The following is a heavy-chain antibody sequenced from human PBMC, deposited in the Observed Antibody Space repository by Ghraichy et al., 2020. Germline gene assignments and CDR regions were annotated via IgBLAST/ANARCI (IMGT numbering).Heavy chain of an antibody. CDR2: INPDSGGA. CDR3: ARGMDTAIIAFVDY. CDR1: GYTFTAYH. D-gene: IGHD5-18*01. Sequence: ASVKVSCKASGYTFTAYHLHWVRQAPGQGLEWMGRINPDSGGANYAQNFQARVTMTRDTSISTAYMELSRLKSDDTAVYYCARGMDTAIIAFVDYWGQGSLVTVSS. V-gene: IGHV1-2*06. J-gene: IGHJ4*02.